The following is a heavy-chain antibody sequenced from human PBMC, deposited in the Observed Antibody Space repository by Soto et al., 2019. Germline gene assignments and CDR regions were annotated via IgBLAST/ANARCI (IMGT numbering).Heavy chain of an antibody. D-gene: IGHD7-27*01. Sequence: EVQLVESGGGLVQPGGSLRLSCATSGLTFTRYWMDWVRQAPGKGPVWVSRVNSDGSTSTYADSVKDRFTISRDNAKNTLYLQMNSLRPDDTAVYYCAVSWGSGAFDMWGQGTMVTVSS. V-gene: IGHV3-74*01. J-gene: IGHJ3*02. CDR2: VNSDGSTS. CDR3: AVSWGSGAFDM. CDR1: GLTFTRYW.